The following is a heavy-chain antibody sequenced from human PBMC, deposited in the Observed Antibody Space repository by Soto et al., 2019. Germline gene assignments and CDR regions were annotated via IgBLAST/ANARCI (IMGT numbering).Heavy chain of an antibody. CDR3: ARFIYLTTVVTPDAGMDV. J-gene: IGHJ6*02. D-gene: IGHD4-17*01. CDR2: INPSGGST. V-gene: IGHV1-46*01. Sequence: ASAKVSFKASGYTFTSYYMHWVRQAPGQGLEWMGIINPSGGSTSYAQKFQGRVTMTRDTSTSTVYMELSSLRSEDTAVYYCARFIYLTTVVTPDAGMDVWGQGTTVTVSS. CDR1: GYTFTSYY.